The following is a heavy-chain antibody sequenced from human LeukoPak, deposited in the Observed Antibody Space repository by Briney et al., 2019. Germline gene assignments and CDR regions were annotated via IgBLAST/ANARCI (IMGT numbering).Heavy chain of an antibody. CDR2: INSDGSST. J-gene: IGHJ3*02. CDR1: GFTFSSYW. D-gene: IGHD3-10*01. V-gene: IGHV3-74*01. CDR3: ARDPPLYYGSGSYLEGAFDI. Sequence: GGSLRLSCSASGFTFSSYWMHWVRQAPGKGLVWVSRINSDGSSTSYADSVKGRFTISRDNAKNTLYLQMNSLRAEDTAVYYCARDPPLYYGSGSYLEGAFDIWGQGTMVTVSS.